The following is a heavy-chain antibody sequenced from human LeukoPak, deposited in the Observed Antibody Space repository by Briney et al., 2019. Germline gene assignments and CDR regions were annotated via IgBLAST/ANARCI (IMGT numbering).Heavy chain of an antibody. CDR3: VQSSGWKGGYFDY. V-gene: IGHV4-30-4*01. J-gene: IGHJ4*02. D-gene: IGHD6-19*01. CDR1: GGPISSGDAY. CDR2: IYYSGST. Sequence: PSQTLSLTCTVSGGPISSGDAYWSWIRQPPGKGLEWIGYIYYSGSTYYNPSLESRATISVDTSKNQFSLKLSSVTAADTAVYYCVQSSGWKGGYFDYWGQGTLVTVSS.